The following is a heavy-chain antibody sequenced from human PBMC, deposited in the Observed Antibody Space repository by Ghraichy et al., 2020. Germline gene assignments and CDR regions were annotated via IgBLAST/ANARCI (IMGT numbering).Heavy chain of an antibody. CDR1: GFTFSSYS. CDR3: ARNVVVDDLAFDY. Sequence: GESLNISCAASGFTFSSYSMNWVRQAPGKGLEWVSSISSSSSYIYYADSVKGRFTISRDNAKNSLYLQMNSLRAEDTAVYYCARNVVVDDLAFDYWGQGTLVTVSS. D-gene: IGHD2-15*01. V-gene: IGHV3-21*01. CDR2: ISSSSSYI. J-gene: IGHJ4*02.